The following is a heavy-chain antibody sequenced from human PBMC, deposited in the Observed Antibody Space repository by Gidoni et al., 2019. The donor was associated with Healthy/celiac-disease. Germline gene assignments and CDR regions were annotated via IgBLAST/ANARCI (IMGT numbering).Heavy chain of an antibody. CDR3: ARGAIAVAGTSLFDY. CDR2: IYYSGST. CDR1: GGSISSGDYY. Sequence: QVQLQESGPGLVKPSQTLSLTCTVSGGSISSGDYYWSWIRQPPGKGLEWIGYIYYSGSTYYHPSLKSRVTISVDTSKNQFSLKLSSVTAADTAVYYCARGAIAVAGTSLFDYWGQGTLVTVSS. J-gene: IGHJ4*02. D-gene: IGHD6-19*01. V-gene: IGHV4-30-4*01.